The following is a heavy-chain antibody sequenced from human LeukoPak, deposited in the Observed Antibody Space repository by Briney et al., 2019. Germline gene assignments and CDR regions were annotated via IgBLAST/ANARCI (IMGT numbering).Heavy chain of an antibody. Sequence: PGGSLRLSCAASGLTFYYDWMTWVRQAPGKGLEWVGRIKSKSDGETTDYAAPVKGRFTISRDDSRDMLYLQMSSLKTEDTAVYYCARDRYCASSTSPGAFDLWGQGTVVTVCS. J-gene: IGHJ3*01. CDR1: GLTFYYDW. D-gene: IGHD2-15*01. CDR2: IKSKSDGETT. V-gene: IGHV3-15*01. CDR3: ARDRYCASSTSPGAFDL.